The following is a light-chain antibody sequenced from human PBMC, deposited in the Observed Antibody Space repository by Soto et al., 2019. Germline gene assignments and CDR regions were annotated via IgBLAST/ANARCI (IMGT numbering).Light chain of an antibody. CDR2: GAS. CDR1: QDISNY. J-gene: IGKJ1*01. CDR3: QQYHTYPWT. Sequence: DIQMTQFPSSLSASVGDRVTITCRASQDISNYLVWFQQKPGKAPKPLIYGASSLRSGVPSKFSGSGFGTEFTLTLTSLQPEDFATYYCQQYHTYPWTFGQGTKVEIK. V-gene: IGKV1-16*02.